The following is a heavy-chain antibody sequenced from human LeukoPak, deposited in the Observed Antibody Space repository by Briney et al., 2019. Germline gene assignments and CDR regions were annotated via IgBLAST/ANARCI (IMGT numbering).Heavy chain of an antibody. J-gene: IGHJ4*02. CDR1: GGTFSSYA. D-gene: IGHD5-18*01. CDR2: IIPILGIA. CDR3: ARDEGVDTAMVDY. Sequence: SVKVSCKASGGTFSSYATSWVRQAPGQGLEWMGRIIPILGIANYAQKFQGRVTITADKSTSTAYMELSSLRSEDTAVYYCARDEGVDTAMVDYWGQGTLVTVSS. V-gene: IGHV1-69*04.